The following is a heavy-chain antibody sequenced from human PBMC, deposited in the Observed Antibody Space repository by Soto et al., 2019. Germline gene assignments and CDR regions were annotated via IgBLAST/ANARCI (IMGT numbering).Heavy chain of an antibody. Sequence: QVQLVQSGAEVKKPGSSVKVSCKASGGTFSTYDICWVRQAPGQGLEWMGVIIPLFGTANYAQKFQGRATSIADESTRTAYMELRRLRSEDTAVYYGAINEGTDGYKFAYGGQGTLCTVSS. J-gene: IGHJ4*02. CDR1: GGTFSTYD. CDR3: AINEGTDGYKFAY. CDR2: IIPLFGTA. D-gene: IGHD5-12*01. V-gene: IGHV1-69*01.